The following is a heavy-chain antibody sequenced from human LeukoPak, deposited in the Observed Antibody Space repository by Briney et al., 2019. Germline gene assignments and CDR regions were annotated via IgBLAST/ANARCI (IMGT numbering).Heavy chain of an antibody. CDR1: GFTFSDYY. V-gene: IGHV3-11*01. CDR3: ARVNGNSDYDIGYFDY. J-gene: IGHJ4*02. Sequence: GGSLRLSCAASGFTFSDYYMSWIRQAPGKGLEWVSYISSSGSTIYYADSVKGRFTISRDNAKNSLYLQMNSLRAEDTAVYYCARVNGNSDYDIGYFDYWGQGTLVTVSS. CDR2: ISSSGSTI. D-gene: IGHD5-12*01.